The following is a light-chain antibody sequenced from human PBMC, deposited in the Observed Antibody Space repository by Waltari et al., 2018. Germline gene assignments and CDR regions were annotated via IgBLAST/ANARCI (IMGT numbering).Light chain of an antibody. CDR1: QSISTT. V-gene: IGKV3-15*01. J-gene: IGKJ2*01. CDR2: GAS. Sequence: IVMTQSPATLSVSPGERATLSCTASQSISTTLAWFQEKPGQAPRLLIYGASTRATGVPARFSGSGSGTYFTLVISSLRSEDFAVYYCQHYDKWLRYSFGQGTKVEIK. CDR3: QHYDKWLRYS.